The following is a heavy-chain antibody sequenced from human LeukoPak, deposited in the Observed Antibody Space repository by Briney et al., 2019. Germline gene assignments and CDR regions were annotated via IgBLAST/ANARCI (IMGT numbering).Heavy chain of an antibody. V-gene: IGHV1-8*01. Sequence: ASAKVSCKASGYTFTSYDINWVRQATGQGLEWMGWMNPNSGNTGYAQKFQGRVTMTRNTSISTAYMELSSLRSEDTAVYYCARDRTRTGYSSGWYHDYWGQGTLVTVSS. CDR2: MNPNSGNT. J-gene: IGHJ4*02. D-gene: IGHD6-19*01. CDR3: ARDRTRTGYSSGWYHDY. CDR1: GYTFTSYD.